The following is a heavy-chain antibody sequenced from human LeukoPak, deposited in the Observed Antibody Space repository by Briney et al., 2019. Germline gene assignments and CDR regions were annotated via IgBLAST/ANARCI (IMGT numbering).Heavy chain of an antibody. V-gene: IGHV4-61*02. Sequence: PSQTLSLTCTVSGGSISSGSYYWSWIRQPAGKGLEWIGRIYTSGSTNYNPSLKSRVTISVDTSKNQFSLKLSSVTAADTAVYYCARDAPGRWLRLIGDYYDSSDPDYYYMDVWGKGTTVTISS. CDR3: ARDAPGRWLRLIGDYYDSSDPDYYYMDV. CDR1: GGSISSGSYY. CDR2: IYTSGST. J-gene: IGHJ6*03. D-gene: IGHD3-22*01.